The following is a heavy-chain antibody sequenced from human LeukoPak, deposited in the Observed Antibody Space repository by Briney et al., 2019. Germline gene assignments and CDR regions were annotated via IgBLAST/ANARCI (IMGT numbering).Heavy chain of an antibody. CDR2: VSAYNGNT. D-gene: IGHD2-15*01. CDR1: GYTFTNYG. CDR3: ARGGYCSGGSCYGWFDP. V-gene: IGHV1-18*01. J-gene: IGHJ5*02. Sequence: ASVKVSCKASGYTFTNYGISWVRQAPGQGLEWMGWVSAYNGNTNYAQKLQGRVTMTTDTSTSTAYMELRSLRSDDTAVYYCARGGYCSGGSCYGWFDPWGQGTLVTVSS.